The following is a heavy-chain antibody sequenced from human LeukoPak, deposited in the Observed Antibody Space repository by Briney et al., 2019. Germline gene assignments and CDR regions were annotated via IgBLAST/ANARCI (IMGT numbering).Heavy chain of an antibody. V-gene: IGHV3-9*03. Sequence: PGRSLRLSCAASGFTFEDYAMHWVRQAPGKGLEWVSGISWNSGSIGYADSVKGRFTVSRDNAKNSLYLQMNSLRAEDMALYYCAKAPTEYYDSSGSYYFDYWGQGTLVTVSS. CDR1: GFTFEDYA. J-gene: IGHJ4*02. CDR3: AKAPTEYYDSSGSYYFDY. CDR2: ISWNSGSI. D-gene: IGHD3-22*01.